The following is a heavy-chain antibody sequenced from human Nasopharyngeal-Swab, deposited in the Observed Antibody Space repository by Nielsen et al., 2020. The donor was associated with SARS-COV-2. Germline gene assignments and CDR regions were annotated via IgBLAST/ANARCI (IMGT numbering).Heavy chain of an antibody. CDR1: GFTFSSYA. D-gene: IGHD6-6*01. CDR3: ASGGLEYSSSQGIDY. V-gene: IGHV3-23*01. J-gene: IGHJ4*02. Sequence: GESLKISCAASGFTFSSYAMSWVRQAPGKGLEWVSAISGSGGSTYYADSVKGRFTISRDNAKNSLYLQMNSLRAEDTAVYYCASGGLEYSSSQGIDYWGQGTLVTVSS. CDR2: ISGSGGST.